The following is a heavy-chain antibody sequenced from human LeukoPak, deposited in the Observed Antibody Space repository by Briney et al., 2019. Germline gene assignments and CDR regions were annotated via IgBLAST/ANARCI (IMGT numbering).Heavy chain of an antibody. Sequence: GGSLRLSCAASGFTFSSYAMSWVRQAPGKGLEWVSAISGSGGSTYYADSVKGRFTISRDNSKNTLYLQMNSLRAEDTAVYYCVNDKFYYGSGSLDYWGQGTLVTVSS. CDR1: GFTFSSYA. CDR2: ISGSGGST. V-gene: IGHV3-23*01. CDR3: VNDKFYYGSGSLDY. J-gene: IGHJ4*02. D-gene: IGHD3-10*01.